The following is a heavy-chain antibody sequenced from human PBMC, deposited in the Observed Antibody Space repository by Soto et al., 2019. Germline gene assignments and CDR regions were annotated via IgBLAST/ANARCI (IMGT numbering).Heavy chain of an antibody. CDR1: GGSVRSYY. Sequence: LEPLCLTCTVSGGSVRSYYWSWIRQPPGKGLEWIGYIYYSGSTNYNPSLKSRVTISVDTSKNQFSLKLSSVTAADTAVYYCARDLGGYYSVGMDVWGQGTTVTVSS. D-gene: IGHD3-22*01. J-gene: IGHJ6*02. V-gene: IGHV4-59*02. CDR3: ARDLGGYYSVGMDV. CDR2: IYYSGST.